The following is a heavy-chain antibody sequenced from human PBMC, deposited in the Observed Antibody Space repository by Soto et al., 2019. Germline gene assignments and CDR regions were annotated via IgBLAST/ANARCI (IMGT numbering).Heavy chain of an antibody. Sequence: PSETLTLTCTVSGGSISSGGYYWSWIRKHPGKGLEWIGYMSHSGGTHCNPSLKSRVIISVDTSKNQFSLKMSSVTAADTALYYCARVERGTATTVVDAFDIWGPGTMVTVSS. CDR3: ARVERGTATTVVDAFDI. CDR2: MSHSGGT. J-gene: IGHJ3*02. V-gene: IGHV4-31*03. D-gene: IGHD1-1*01. CDR1: GGSISSGGYY.